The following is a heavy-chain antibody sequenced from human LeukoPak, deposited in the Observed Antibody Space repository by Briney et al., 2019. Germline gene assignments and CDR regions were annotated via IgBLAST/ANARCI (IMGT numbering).Heavy chain of an antibody. D-gene: IGHD3-3*01. Sequence: ASVKVSCKASGYTFTTFALIWVRQAAGQGLEWMGWINTNTADPTYAQAFTGRFVLSLDTSVSTSYLQISSLKTEDTAVYYCARVRRFLNGGVAGIDYWGQGSLVTVSS. CDR2: INTNTADP. J-gene: IGHJ4*02. CDR3: ARVRRFLNGGVAGIDY. CDR1: GYTFTTFA. V-gene: IGHV7-4-1*02.